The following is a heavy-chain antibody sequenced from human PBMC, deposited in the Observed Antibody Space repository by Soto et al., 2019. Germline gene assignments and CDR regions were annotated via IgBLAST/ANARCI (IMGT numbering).Heavy chain of an antibody. CDR2: ISGSGGST. J-gene: IGHJ4*02. Sequence: GGSLRLSCAASGFTFSSYAMSWVSQAPGKGLEWVSAISGSGGSTYYADSVKGRFTISRDNSKNTLYLQMNSLRAEDTAVYYCAKSWNYYDSSGYWTSDYWGQGTLVTVSS. CDR1: GFTFSSYA. V-gene: IGHV3-23*01. D-gene: IGHD3-22*01. CDR3: AKSWNYYDSSGYWTSDY.